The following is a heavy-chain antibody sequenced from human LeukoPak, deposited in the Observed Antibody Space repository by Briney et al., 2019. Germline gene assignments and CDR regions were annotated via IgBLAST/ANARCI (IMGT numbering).Heavy chain of an antibody. CDR2: ISYDGSNK. V-gene: IGHV3-30*18. CDR1: GFTFSSYG. D-gene: IGHD1-26*01. Sequence: RGSLRLSCAASGFTFSSYGMHWVRQAPGKGLEWVAVISYDGSNKYYADSVKGRFTISRDNSKNTLYLQMNSLRAEDTAVYYCAKGQWELRYYYYGMDVWGQGTTVTVSS. CDR3: AKGQWELRYYYYGMDV. J-gene: IGHJ6*02.